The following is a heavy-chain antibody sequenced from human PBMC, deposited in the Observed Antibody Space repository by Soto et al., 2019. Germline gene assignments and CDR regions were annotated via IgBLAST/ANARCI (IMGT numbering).Heavy chain of an antibody. D-gene: IGHD2-15*01. CDR3: ARVGPYCSGGSCYSGDWFDP. CDR2: IIPIFGTA. V-gene: IGHV1-69*05. Sequence: ASVKVSCKASGGTFSSYAISSVRQAPGQGLEWMGGIIPIFGTANYAQKLQGRVTMTTDTSTSTAYMELRSLRSDDTAVYYCARVGPYCSGGSCYSGDWFDPWGQGTLVTVSS. CDR1: GGTFSSYA. J-gene: IGHJ5*02.